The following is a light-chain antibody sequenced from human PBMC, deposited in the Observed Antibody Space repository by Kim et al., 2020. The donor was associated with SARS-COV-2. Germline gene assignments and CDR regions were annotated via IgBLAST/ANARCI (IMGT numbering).Light chain of an antibody. V-gene: IGLV2-14*02. CDR3: SSYASISSTFL. Sequence: QSALSQPASVSGSPGQSITFSCTGTTSDLVYWYQQYPGKAPKLIIYDVTKRPSGVSNRFSGSKSDNTASLTISGLQTEDEADYYCSSYASISSTFLFGGGTKVTVL. CDR2: DVT. J-gene: IGLJ2*01. CDR1: TSDL.